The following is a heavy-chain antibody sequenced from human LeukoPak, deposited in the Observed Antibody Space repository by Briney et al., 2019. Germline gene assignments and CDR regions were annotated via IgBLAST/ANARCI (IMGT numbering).Heavy chain of an antibody. CDR2: ISGSGGST. CDR1: GFTFSSYA. V-gene: IGHV3-23*01. CDR3: AKDVTYSSGWYYFDY. J-gene: IGHJ4*02. D-gene: IGHD6-19*01. Sequence: AGSLRLSCAASGFTFSSYAMSWVRQAPGKGLEWVSAISGSGGSTYYADSVKGRFTISRDNSKNTLYLQMNSLRAEDTAVYYCAKDVTYSSGWYYFDYWGQGTLVTVSS.